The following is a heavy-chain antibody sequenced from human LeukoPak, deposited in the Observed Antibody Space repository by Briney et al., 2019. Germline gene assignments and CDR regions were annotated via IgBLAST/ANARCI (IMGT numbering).Heavy chain of an antibody. CDR2: ISTNGGRT. CDR1: GFTFSSYA. CDR3: ARERRGDDAFDI. Sequence: PGGSLRLSCAASGFTFSSYAMHWVRQAPGKGLEYVSTISTNGGRTYYANSVKGRFTISRDNSKNTLYLQMGSLRAEDMAVYYCARERRGDDAFDIWGQGTMVTVSS. D-gene: IGHD3-16*01. J-gene: IGHJ3*02. V-gene: IGHV3-64*01.